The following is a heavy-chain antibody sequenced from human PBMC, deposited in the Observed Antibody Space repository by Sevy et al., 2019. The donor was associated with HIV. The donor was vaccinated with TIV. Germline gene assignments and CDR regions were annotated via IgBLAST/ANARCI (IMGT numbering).Heavy chain of an antibody. D-gene: IGHD3-10*01. CDR2: TSYSGST. CDR3: ARDSYGSGTSTIDY. J-gene: IGHJ4*02. CDR1: GGSISSGDYY. Sequence: SETLSLTCTVSGGSISSGDYYWTWIRQHPGKALEWIGYTSYSGSTFYNPSLKSRVIISIDTSKNQLSLNLASVTAADTAVYYCARDSYGSGTSTIDYWGQGILVTVSS. V-gene: IGHV4-31*03.